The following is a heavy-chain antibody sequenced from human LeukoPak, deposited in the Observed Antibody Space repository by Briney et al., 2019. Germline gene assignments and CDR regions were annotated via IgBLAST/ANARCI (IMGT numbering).Heavy chain of an antibody. CDR1: GFTFSSYD. Sequence: PGGSLRLSCAASGFTFSSYDMHWVRQAPAKGLEWGAVIWYDGSNNYYADSVKGRFTISRDNSKNTLYLQMNSMRAEDTAVYYCAKDRSIAAAGWFDSWGQGTLVTVSS. D-gene: IGHD6-13*01. J-gene: IGHJ5*01. CDR2: IWYDGSNN. CDR3: AKDRSIAAAGWFDS. V-gene: IGHV3-33*06.